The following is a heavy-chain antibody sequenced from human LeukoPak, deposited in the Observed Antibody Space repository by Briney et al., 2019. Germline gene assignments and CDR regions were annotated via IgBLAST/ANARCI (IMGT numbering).Heavy chain of an antibody. CDR1: GFTFSSYW. CDR2: INPGGSSI. D-gene: IGHD1-14*01. J-gene: IGHJ4*02. V-gene: IGHV3-74*01. Sequence: PGRSLRLSCAASGFTFSSYWMHGVRQVPGKGLVWVARINPGGSSITYADSVKGRFTISRDNAKNTLYLQMDSLRAEDTGVYYCARSNQADDCWGQGTLVTVSS. CDR3: ARSNQADDC.